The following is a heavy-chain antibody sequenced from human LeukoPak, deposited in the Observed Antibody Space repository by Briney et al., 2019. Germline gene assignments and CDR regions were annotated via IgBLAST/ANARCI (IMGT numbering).Heavy chain of an antibody. CDR3: ARGWRHSGYQIDEYFQH. V-gene: IGHV1-8*01. CDR2: MNPNSGNT. Sequence: ASVKVSCKASGYTFTSYDINWVRQATGQGLEWMGWMNPNSGNTGYAQKFQGRVTMTRNTSMSTAYMELSSLRSEDTAVYYCARGWRHSGYQIDEYFQHWGQGTLVTVSS. CDR1: GYTFTSYD. J-gene: IGHJ1*01. D-gene: IGHD5-12*01.